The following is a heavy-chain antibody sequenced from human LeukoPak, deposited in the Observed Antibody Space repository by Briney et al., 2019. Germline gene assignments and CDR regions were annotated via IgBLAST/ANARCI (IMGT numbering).Heavy chain of an antibody. CDR3: ARGYDSSGYYFH. V-gene: IGHV3-23*01. CDR2: ISGSGGST. J-gene: IGHJ4*02. D-gene: IGHD3-22*01. Sequence: GGSLRLSCAASGFTFSSYAMSWVRQAPGKGLEWVSAISGSGGSTYYADSVKGRFTISRDNSKNTLYLQMGSLRAEDMAVYYCARGYDSSGYYFHWGQGTLVTVSS. CDR1: GFTFSSYA.